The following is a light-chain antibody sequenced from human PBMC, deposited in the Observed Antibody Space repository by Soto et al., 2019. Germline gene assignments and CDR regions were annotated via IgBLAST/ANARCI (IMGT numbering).Light chain of an antibody. CDR3: QQHGISHIT. CDR1: QSVSSTY. Sequence: EIVLTQAPGTLSLSTGERATLSCRASQSVSSTYLSWYQKKPGRAPRRLIYGASTRATGIPDRFRGSGSGTDFALTISRLENKDFAVYYCQQHGISHITFGQGALLE. V-gene: IGKV3-20*01. J-gene: IGKJ5*01. CDR2: GAS.